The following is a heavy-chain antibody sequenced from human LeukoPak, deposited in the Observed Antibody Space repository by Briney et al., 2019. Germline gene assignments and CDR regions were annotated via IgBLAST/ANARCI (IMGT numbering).Heavy chain of an antibody. J-gene: IGHJ4*02. Sequence: GRSLRLSCAASGFTFSGYAIHWVRQAPGKGLEWVAVISSDGRDKHHADSVKGRFTISRDNSKNTLYLQTNSLRAEDTAVYYCARQSCLYSSGCFLDDWGQGTLVTVSS. CDR1: GFTFSGYA. V-gene: IGHV3-30*03. CDR2: ISSDGRDK. D-gene: IGHD3-22*01. CDR3: ARQSCLYSSGCFLDD.